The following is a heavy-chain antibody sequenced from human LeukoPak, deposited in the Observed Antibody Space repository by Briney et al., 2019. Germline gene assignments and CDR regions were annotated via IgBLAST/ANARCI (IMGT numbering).Heavy chain of an antibody. CDR2: IKQDGSER. V-gene: IGHV3-7*04. CDR1: GFTFSSHW. Sequence: GGSLRLSCAASGFTFSSHWMSWVRQAPGKGLEWVANIKQDGSERYYVDSVKGRFTISRDNAKKSLDLQMNSLRVEDTAVYYCARDGSAGVDYWGQGTLVTVSS. J-gene: IGHJ4*02. D-gene: IGHD3-10*01. CDR3: ARDGSAGVDY.